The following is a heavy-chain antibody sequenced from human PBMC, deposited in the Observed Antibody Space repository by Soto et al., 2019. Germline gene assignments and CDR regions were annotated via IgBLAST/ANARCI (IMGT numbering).Heavy chain of an antibody. CDR1: GFTFSDYY. D-gene: IGHD1-26*01. Sequence: QVQLVESGGGLVKPGGSLRLSCAASGFTFSDYYMSWIRQAPGKGLEWVSYISSSSSYTNYADSVKGRFTISRDNAKNSLYLQMNSLRAEDTAVYYCARVSYSGSYQNWFNPWGQGTLVTVSS. V-gene: IGHV3-11*05. J-gene: IGHJ5*02. CDR2: ISSSSSYT. CDR3: ARVSYSGSYQNWFNP.